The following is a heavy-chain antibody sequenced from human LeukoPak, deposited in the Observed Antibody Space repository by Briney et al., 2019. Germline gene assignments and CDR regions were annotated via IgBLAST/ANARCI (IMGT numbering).Heavy chain of an antibody. Sequence: PGGPLRLSCVASGFTFSSYSMNWVRQAPGKGLEWVSYISSSSSTIYYADSVKGRFTISRDNAKNSLYLQMNSLRAEDTAVYYCARPLRLGESQVRWGQGTLVTVSS. D-gene: IGHD3-16*01. J-gene: IGHJ4*02. CDR3: ARPLRLGESQVR. V-gene: IGHV3-48*01. CDR2: ISSSSSTI. CDR1: GFTFSSYS.